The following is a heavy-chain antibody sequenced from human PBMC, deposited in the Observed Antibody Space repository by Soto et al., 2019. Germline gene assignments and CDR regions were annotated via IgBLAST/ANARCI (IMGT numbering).Heavy chain of an antibody. CDR1: GFTFSSYA. Sequence: GRSLRLSCAASGFTFSSYAMSWVRLAPGQGREWVSAISGSGGSTYYADSVKGRFTISRDNSKNTLYLQMNSLRDEDTAVYYCAKRNYFWSGFVDYWGQGTLVNVSS. D-gene: IGHD3-3*01. J-gene: IGHJ4*02. CDR3: AKRNYFWSGFVDY. CDR2: ISGSGGST. V-gene: IGHV3-23*01.